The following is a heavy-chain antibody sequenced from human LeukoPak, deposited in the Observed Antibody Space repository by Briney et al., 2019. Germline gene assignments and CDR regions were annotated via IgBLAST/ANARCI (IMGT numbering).Heavy chain of an antibody. J-gene: IGHJ4*02. CDR1: GYTFTGYY. D-gene: IGHD5-18*01. CDR2: INPNSGGT. CDR3: ARIDSITAIKTDY. V-gene: IGHV1-2*06. Sequence: ASVKVSCKASGYTFTGYYMHWVGQAPGQGLEWMGRINPNSGGTNYAQKFQGRVTMTRDTSISPAYMELSRLRSDDTAVYYCARIDSITAIKTDYWGQGTLVTVSS.